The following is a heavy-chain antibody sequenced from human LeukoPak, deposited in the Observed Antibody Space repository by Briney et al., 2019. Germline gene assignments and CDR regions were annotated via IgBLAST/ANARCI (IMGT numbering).Heavy chain of an antibody. D-gene: IGHD3-3*01. CDR2: IHYSGIT. CDR1: GYSISSDNW. Sequence: SETLSLTCAVSGYSISSDNWWGWIRQPPGKGLEWIGYIHYSGITYYSPSLKSRVTLSVDTSKNQFSLKLSSVTAADTAVYYCARDLRSYDFWSGYPELVDPWGQGTLVTVSS. V-gene: IGHV4-28*03. J-gene: IGHJ5*02. CDR3: ARDLRSYDFWSGYPELVDP.